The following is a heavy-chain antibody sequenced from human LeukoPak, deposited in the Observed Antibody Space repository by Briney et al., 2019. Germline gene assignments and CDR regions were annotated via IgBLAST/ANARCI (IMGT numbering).Heavy chain of an antibody. CDR1: GFTFSDYY. J-gene: IGHJ4*02. CDR2: ISSDSSTI. CDR3: ERAPREWLLGYYFDY. Sequence: GGSLRLSCAASGFTFSDYYMSWLRQAPGKGLEWVSYISSDSSTIYYADSVKGRFTISRDNAKKSLYLQMNSLRTEDTAVYYCERAPREWLLGYYFDYWGQGTLVTVSS. D-gene: IGHD3-3*01. V-gene: IGHV3-11*04.